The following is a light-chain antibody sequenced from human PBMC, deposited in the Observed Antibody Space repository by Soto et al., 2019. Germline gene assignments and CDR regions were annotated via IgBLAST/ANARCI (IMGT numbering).Light chain of an antibody. CDR1: QYINTR. J-gene: IGKJ5*01. Sequence: NVLTQSPATLSSFPDDRVTLSCRASQYINTRLAWYQHRPGQAPRLLIYQTSIRAAGIPARFSASGTGTDFTLTITRLEPEDFALYYCQQYGGSPITFGLGTRLEIK. CDR2: QTS. CDR3: QQYGGSPIT. V-gene: IGKV3D-11*03.